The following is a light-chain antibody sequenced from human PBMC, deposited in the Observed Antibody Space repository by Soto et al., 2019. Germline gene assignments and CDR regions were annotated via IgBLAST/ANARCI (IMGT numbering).Light chain of an antibody. CDR1: SSDVGDYNY. CDR3: CSYAGRYTWV. Sequence: QSALTQPRSVSGSPGQSVTISCTGTSSDVGDYNYVSWYQQPPGTAPKLMIYEVNNRPSGVPDRFSGSKSGNTASLTISGLQAEDEADYYCCSYAGRYTWVFGGGTKVTV. CDR2: EVN. J-gene: IGLJ2*01. V-gene: IGLV2-11*01.